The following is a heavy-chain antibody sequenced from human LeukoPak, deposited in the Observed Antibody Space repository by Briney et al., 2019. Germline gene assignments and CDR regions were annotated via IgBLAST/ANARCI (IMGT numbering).Heavy chain of an antibody. V-gene: IGHV1-8*02. CDR1: GFTFTSSA. D-gene: IGHD3-3*01. Sequence: ASVKVSCKASGFTFTSSAVQWVRQATGQGLEWMGWMNPNSGNTGYAQKFQGRVTMTRNTSISTAYMELSSLRSEDTAVYYCARGRTRYDFWSGYYLYYYYYGMDVWGQGTTVTVSS. J-gene: IGHJ6*02. CDR3: ARGRTRYDFWSGYYLYYYYYGMDV. CDR2: MNPNSGNT.